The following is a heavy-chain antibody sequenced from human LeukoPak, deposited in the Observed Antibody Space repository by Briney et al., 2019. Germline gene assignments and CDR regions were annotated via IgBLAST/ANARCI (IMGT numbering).Heavy chain of an antibody. CDR1: GFTFSSYG. D-gene: IGHD1-20*01. Sequence: GGSLRLSCAASGFTFSSYGMDWVRQAPGKGLDWVAVISYDGSSKYYADSVKGRFTISRDNSKNTLYLQMNSLRPEDTAVYFCAKDVKYNWNYIDYWGQGTLVAVSS. V-gene: IGHV3-30*18. CDR3: AKDVKYNWNYIDY. J-gene: IGHJ4*02. CDR2: ISYDGSSK.